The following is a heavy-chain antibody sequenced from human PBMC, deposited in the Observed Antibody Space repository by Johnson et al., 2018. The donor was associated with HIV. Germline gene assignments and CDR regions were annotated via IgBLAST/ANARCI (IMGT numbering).Heavy chain of an antibody. J-gene: IGHJ3*02. CDR3: ARDGRMDYGAPRAAFDI. D-gene: IGHD4-17*01. Sequence: VQLVESGGGLVQPGGSLRLSCAASGFTFSSYWMSWVRQAPGKGLEWVANIKQDGSEKYYVDSVKGRFTISRDNAKNSLYLQMNSLRAEDTALYYCARDGRMDYGAPRAAFDIWGQGTMVTVSS. V-gene: IGHV3-7*03. CDR2: IKQDGSEK. CDR1: GFTFSSYW.